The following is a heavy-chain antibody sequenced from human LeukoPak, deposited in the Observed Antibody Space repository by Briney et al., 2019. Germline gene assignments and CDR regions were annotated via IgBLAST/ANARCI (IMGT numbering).Heavy chain of an antibody. CDR1: GFTFSGYN. CDR3: ARDYTGGWNDY. V-gene: IGHV3-21*01. J-gene: IGHJ4*02. Sequence: GGSLRLSCAASGFTFSGYNMNWVRQAPGKGLEWVSSISSSSLYIYYADSVKGRFTISRHNAKNSLYLQMNSLRAEDTAVYYCARDYTGGWNDYWGQGTLVIVSS. CDR2: ISSSSLYI. D-gene: IGHD7-27*01.